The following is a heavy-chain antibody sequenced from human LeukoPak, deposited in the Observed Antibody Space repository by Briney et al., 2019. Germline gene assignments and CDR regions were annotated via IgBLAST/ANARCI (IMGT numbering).Heavy chain of an antibody. D-gene: IGHD2-2*01. CDR3: ARAGCSSTSCLGAFDI. Sequence: GSSVKVSCKASGGTFSSYAISWVRQAPGQGLEWMGGIIPIFGTANYAQKFQGSVTITADESTSTAYMELSSLRSEDTAVYYCARAGCSSTSCLGAFDIWGQGTMVTVSS. V-gene: IGHV1-69*13. CDR1: GGTFSSYA. J-gene: IGHJ3*02. CDR2: IIPIFGTA.